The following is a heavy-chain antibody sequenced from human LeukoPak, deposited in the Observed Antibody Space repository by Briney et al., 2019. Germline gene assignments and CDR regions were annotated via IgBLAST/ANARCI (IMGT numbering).Heavy chain of an antibody. J-gene: IGHJ4*02. V-gene: IGHV1-2*02. CDR2: MNPNVGGA. CDR1: GHPFTCYY. D-gene: IGHD3-10*02. CDR3: ARGVFGESLES. Sequence: ASVQVSFKASGHPFTCYYVYWVRQAPGQGLEWMGWMNPNVGGANFPQKFQGRVTVTSDPAISAAYMELRRLRSDDTAVYYCARGVFGESLESWGQGTLVTVSS.